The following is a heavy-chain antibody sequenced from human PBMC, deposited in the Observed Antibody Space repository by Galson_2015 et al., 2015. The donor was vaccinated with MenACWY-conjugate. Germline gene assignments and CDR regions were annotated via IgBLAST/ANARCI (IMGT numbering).Heavy chain of an antibody. Sequence: SLRLSCAASGFTFSSYRMNWVRQAPGKGLEWVSFIGGSGNYISYADSVKGRFTISRDNAKNTLYLQMNSLRAEDTAVYYCATYCSSPSCYANGAYWGQGTLVTVSS. CDR2: IGGSGNYI. CDR1: GFTFSSYR. D-gene: IGHD2-2*01. J-gene: IGHJ4*02. CDR3: ATYCSSPSCYANGAY. V-gene: IGHV3-21*01.